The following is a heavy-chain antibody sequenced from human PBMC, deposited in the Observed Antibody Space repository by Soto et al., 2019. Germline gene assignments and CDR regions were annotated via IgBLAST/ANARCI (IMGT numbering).Heavy chain of an antibody. J-gene: IGHJ4*02. CDR3: AREDSYGDVYFDY. Sequence: SGAEVKKPGASVKVSCKASGYTFTSYAMHWVRQAPGQRLEWMGWINAGNGNTKYSQKFQGRVTITRDTSASTAYMELSSLRSEDTAVYYCAREDSYGDVYFDYWGQGTLVTVSS. D-gene: IGHD5-18*01. V-gene: IGHV1-3*01. CDR1: GYTFTSYA. CDR2: INAGNGNT.